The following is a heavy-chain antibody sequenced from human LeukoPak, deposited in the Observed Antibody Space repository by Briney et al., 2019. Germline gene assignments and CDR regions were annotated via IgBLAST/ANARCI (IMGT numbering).Heavy chain of an antibody. CDR3: AKELPYYYDSSGYKGY. CDR2: IRGDGEST. V-gene: IGHV3-23*01. CDR1: GFSFSTYA. Sequence: GGSLRLSCAASGFSFSTYAMNWVRQVPGKGLEWVSAIRGDGESTYYAGSVRGRFTISRDNSKSTLYLQMNSLRVEDTAVYYCAKELPYYYDSSGYKGYWGQGALVTVSS. D-gene: IGHD3-22*01. J-gene: IGHJ4*02.